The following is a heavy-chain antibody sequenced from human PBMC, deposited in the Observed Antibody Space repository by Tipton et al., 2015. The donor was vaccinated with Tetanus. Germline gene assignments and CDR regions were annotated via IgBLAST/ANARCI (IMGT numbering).Heavy chain of an antibody. J-gene: IGHJ3*02. V-gene: IGHV3-21*01. CDR3: ARDHTRYSGSSVATFDI. Sequence: SLRLSCAAFRFTFSHYSMTWVRQAPGKGLEWVSSISDSTDYIYYADSVKGRFSVSRDNAKNSLDLQMNSLRVEDTAVYYCARDHTRYSGSSVATFDIWGQGTMVTVSS. D-gene: IGHD6-6*01. CDR2: ISDSTDYI. CDR1: RFTFSHYS.